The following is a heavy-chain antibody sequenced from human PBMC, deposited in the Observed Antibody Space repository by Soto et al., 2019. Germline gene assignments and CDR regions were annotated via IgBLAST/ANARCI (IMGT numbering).Heavy chain of an antibody. CDR2: ISAYNGNT. D-gene: IGHD3-9*01. Sequence: ASVKVSCKASGYTFTSYGISWVRQAPGQGLEWMGWISAYNGNTNYAQKLQGRVTMTTDTSTSTAYMELRSLRSDDTAVYYCARYSYEKVPGYYKACYMGVWGKGTTVTVSS. CDR1: GYTFTSYG. CDR3: ARYSYEKVPGYYKACYMGV. J-gene: IGHJ6*03. V-gene: IGHV1-18*01.